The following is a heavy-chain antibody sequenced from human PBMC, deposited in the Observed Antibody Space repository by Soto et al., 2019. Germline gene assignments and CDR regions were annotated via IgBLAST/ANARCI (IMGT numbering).Heavy chain of an antibody. J-gene: IGHJ6*02. V-gene: IGHV4-39*01. Sequence: QLQLQASGPGLVKPSETLSLTCTVSGGSISSSSYYWGWIRQPPGKGLEWIGSIYYSGSTYYNPSLKSRVTISVDTSKNHFSLKLSSVTAADTAVYYCATNPSFARKTMVRGAATHYGMDVWGQGTTVTVSS. CDR2: IYYSGST. CDR3: ATNPSFARKTMVRGAATHYGMDV. D-gene: IGHD3-10*01. CDR1: GGSISSSSYY.